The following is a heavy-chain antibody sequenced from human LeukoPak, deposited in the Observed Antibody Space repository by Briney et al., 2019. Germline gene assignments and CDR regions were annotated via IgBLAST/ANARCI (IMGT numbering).Heavy chain of an antibody. Sequence: SETLSLTCAVYGGSFSGYYWSWLRQPPGKGLEWIGEINHSGSTNYNPSLKSRVTISVDTSKNQFSLKLSSVTAADTAVYYCARRRTYYYDSSGYYVTFFDYWGQGTLVTVSS. CDR2: INHSGST. CDR3: ARRRTYYYDSSGYYVTFFDY. CDR1: GGSFSGYY. J-gene: IGHJ4*02. V-gene: IGHV4-34*01. D-gene: IGHD3-22*01.